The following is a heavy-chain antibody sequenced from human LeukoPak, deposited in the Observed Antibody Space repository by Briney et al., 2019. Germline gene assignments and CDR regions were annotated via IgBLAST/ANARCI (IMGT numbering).Heavy chain of an antibody. J-gene: IGHJ4*02. V-gene: IGHV4-39*07. CDR1: GGSISSSSYY. Sequence: PSETLSLTCTVSGGSISSSSYYWGWIRQPPGKGLEWIGSIYYSGSTYYNPSLKSRVTISVDTSKNQFSLKLSSVTAADTAVYYCARELRRYFDYWGQGTLVTVSS. D-gene: IGHD3-16*01. CDR3: ARELRRYFDY. CDR2: IYYSGST.